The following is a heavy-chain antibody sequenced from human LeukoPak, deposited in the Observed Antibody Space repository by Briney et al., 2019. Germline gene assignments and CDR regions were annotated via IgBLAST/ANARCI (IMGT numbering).Heavy chain of an antibody. CDR3: ASRTPDYGGNSSVDY. CDR1: GYTLTELS. D-gene: IGHD4-23*01. V-gene: IGHV1-24*01. J-gene: IGHJ4*02. CDR2: FDPEDGET. Sequence: ASVKVSCKVSGYTLTELSMHWVRQAPGKGLEWMGGFDPEDGETIYAQKFQGRVTITADESTSTAYMELSSLRSEDTAVYYCASRTPDYGGNSSVDYWGQGTLVTVSS.